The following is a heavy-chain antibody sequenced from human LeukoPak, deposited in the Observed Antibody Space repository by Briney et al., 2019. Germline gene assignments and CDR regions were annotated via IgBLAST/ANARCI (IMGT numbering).Heavy chain of an antibody. V-gene: IGHV3-66*01. CDR3: ARAPGRAGFDY. J-gene: IGHJ4*02. Sequence: QPGGSLRLSCAASGFTVSSNFMSWVRQAPGKGLEWVSVIYSGGSTYYADSVKGRFTISRDNAKNTLYLQMNSLRAEDTAVYYCARAPGRAGFDYWGQGTLVTVSS. CDR1: GFTVSSNF. D-gene: IGHD5-24*01. CDR2: IYSGGST.